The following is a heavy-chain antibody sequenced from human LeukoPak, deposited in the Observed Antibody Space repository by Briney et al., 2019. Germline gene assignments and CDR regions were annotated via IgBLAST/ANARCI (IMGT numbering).Heavy chain of an antibody. CDR1: GGSSSSYY. D-gene: IGHD3-9*01. Sequence: SETLSLTCTVSGGSSSSYYWSWIRQPAGKGLEWIGRIYTSGSTNYYPSLKGRVTMSVDTSKNQFSLKLSSVTAADTAVYYCARDYDILTGYHDYWGQGTLVTVSS. J-gene: IGHJ4*02. CDR2: IYTSGST. CDR3: ARDYDILTGYHDY. V-gene: IGHV4-4*07.